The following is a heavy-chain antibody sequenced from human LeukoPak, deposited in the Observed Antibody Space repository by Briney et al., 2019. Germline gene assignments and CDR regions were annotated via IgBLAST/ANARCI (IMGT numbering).Heavy chain of an antibody. CDR2: ISSSSSTI. Sequence: GGSLRLSCAASGFMFSDYYMSWIRQAPGKGLEWVAYISSSSSTIYYADSVRGRFTISRDNAKNSLYLQMNILRAEDTAVYYCVRRYMATSAEDFDYWGQGTLVTVFS. J-gene: IGHJ4*02. CDR3: VRRYMATSAEDFDY. CDR1: GFMFSDYY. V-gene: IGHV3-11*04. D-gene: IGHD3-16*02.